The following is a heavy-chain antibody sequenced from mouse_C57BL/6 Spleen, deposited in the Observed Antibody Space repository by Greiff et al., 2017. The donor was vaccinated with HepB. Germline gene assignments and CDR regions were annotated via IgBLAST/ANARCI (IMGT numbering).Heavy chain of an antibody. CDR3: ARGSPFAY. Sequence: EVKLQESGPGLVKPSQSLSLTCSVPGYSITSGYYWNWIRQFPGNKLEWMGYISYDGSNNYNPSLKNRISLTRDTSKNQFFLKLNSVTTEDTATYYCARGSPFAYWGQGTLVTVSA. V-gene: IGHV3-6*01. J-gene: IGHJ3*01. CDR2: ISYDGSN. CDR1: GYSITSGYY.